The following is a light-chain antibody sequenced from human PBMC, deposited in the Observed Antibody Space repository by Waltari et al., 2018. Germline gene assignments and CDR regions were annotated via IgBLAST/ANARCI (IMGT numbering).Light chain of an antibody. CDR3: QQSYSLPPT. Sequence: DIQMTQSPPSLSASVGDRVTISCRASQTVSNYLNWFQQKSGKAPMILIYSSSTLQGGVPPRFTGSGAGTDFTLTITSLQPEDFATYYCQQSYSLPPTFGQGTKVEVK. J-gene: IGKJ1*01. V-gene: IGKV1-39*01. CDR2: SSS. CDR1: QTVSNY.